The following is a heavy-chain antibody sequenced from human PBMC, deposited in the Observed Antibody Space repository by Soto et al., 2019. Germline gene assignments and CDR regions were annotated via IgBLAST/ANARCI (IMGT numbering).Heavy chain of an antibody. CDR1: GGSMSSSPYS. J-gene: IGHJ4*02. CDR2: SQYSGGT. D-gene: IGHD3-10*01. V-gene: IGHV4-39*01. Sequence: QLQLQESGPGLVRPSDTLSLTCTVSGGSMSSSPYSWAWIRQSPGKGLEYIGSSQYSGGTYYNPSLTSRLTISVDTSENQFPLKMTSVTAADTAVYYGAHFYASGHIWGRGTRVTVSS. CDR3: AHFYASGHI.